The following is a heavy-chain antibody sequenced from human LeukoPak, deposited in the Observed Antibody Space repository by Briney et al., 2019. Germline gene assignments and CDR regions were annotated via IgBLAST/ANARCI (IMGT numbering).Heavy chain of an antibody. CDR1: GFTFSSYW. Sequence: PGRSLRLACAASGFTFSSYWMHWVRQAPGKGLVWVSRIHYDGSSTSYADSVKGRFTISRDNAKNTLYLQMSSLRAEDTAVYYCARNVNGAAASHWGQGTLVTVSS. CDR2: IHYDGSST. V-gene: IGHV3-74*01. D-gene: IGHD6-13*01. CDR3: ARNVNGAAASH. J-gene: IGHJ4*02.